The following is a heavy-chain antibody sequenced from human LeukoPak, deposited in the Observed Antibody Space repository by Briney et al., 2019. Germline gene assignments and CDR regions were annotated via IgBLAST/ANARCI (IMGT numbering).Heavy chain of an antibody. Sequence: SQTLSLTCAISGDSVSSNSAAWNWISQSPSRGLEWLGRTYYRSKWYNDYAVSVKSRITINPDTSKNQFSLKLSSVTAADTAVYYCARDKGSGWYRATNYYMDVWGKGTTVTISS. D-gene: IGHD6-19*01. CDR3: ARDKGSGWYRATNYYMDV. J-gene: IGHJ6*03. CDR1: GDSVSSNSAA. V-gene: IGHV6-1*01. CDR2: TYYRSKWYN.